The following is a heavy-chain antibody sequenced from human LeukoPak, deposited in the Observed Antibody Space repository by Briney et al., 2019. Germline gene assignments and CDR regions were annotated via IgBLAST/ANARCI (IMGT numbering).Heavy chain of an antibody. V-gene: IGHV3-30*18. CDR2: ISYDGSNK. J-gene: IGHJ4*02. Sequence: PGGSLRLSCAASGFTFSGYGMHWVRQAPGKGLEWVAVISYDGSNKYYADSVKGRFTISRDNSKNTLYLQMNSLRAEDTAVYYCAKFWSYSSSPVDPTGFDYWGQGTLVTVSS. CDR3: AKFWSYSSSPVDPTGFDY. CDR1: GFTFSGYG. D-gene: IGHD6-6*01.